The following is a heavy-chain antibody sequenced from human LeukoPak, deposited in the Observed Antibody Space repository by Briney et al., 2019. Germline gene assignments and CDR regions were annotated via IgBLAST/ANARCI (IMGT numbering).Heavy chain of an antibody. CDR1: GFTFSSYG. D-gene: IGHD6-13*01. CDR3: AKDIGEPNSSSWFDYFDY. Sequence: PGGSLRLSCAASGFTFSSYGMGWVRQAPGKGLEWVAFIRYDGSNKYYADSVKGRFTISRDNSKNTLYLQMNSLRAEDTAVYYRAKDIGEPNSSSWFDYFDYWGQGTLVTVSS. V-gene: IGHV3-30*02. CDR2: IRYDGSNK. J-gene: IGHJ4*02.